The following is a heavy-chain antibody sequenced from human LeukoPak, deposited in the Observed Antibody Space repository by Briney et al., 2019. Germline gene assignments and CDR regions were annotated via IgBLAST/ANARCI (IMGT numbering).Heavy chain of an antibody. D-gene: IGHD2-21*02. CDR2: IYPSGST. J-gene: IGHJ6*02. CDR3: VRERDWDVSGMDV. Sequence: SETLSLTCTVSGGSISSYHWNWIRQSAGKGLEWIGRIYPSGSTDYNPSLESRVTMSIDTSRNQFSLKLIAVTAADTAVYYCVRERDWDVSGMDVWGRGTTVTVSS. V-gene: IGHV4-4*07. CDR1: GGSISSYH.